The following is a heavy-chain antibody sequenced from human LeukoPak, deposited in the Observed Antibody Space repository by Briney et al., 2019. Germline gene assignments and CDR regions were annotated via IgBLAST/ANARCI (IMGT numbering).Heavy chain of an antibody. Sequence: SETLSLTCTVSGGSISSYYWSWIRQPPGKGLEWIGYIYYSGSTNYNPSLKSRVTISVDTSKNQFSLKLSSVTAADTAVYCCARVATTLYYYYMDVWGKGTTVTISS. J-gene: IGHJ6*03. V-gene: IGHV4-59*01. CDR1: GGSISSYY. CDR2: IYYSGST. CDR3: ARVATTLYYYYMDV. D-gene: IGHD5-12*01.